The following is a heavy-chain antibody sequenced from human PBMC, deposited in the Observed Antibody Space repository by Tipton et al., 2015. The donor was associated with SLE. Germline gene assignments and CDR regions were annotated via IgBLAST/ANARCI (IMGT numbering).Heavy chain of an antibody. CDR3: ARAPYGSGSMGY. J-gene: IGHJ4*02. V-gene: IGHV1-3*01. Sequence: QSGPEVKKPGASVKVSCKASGYTFTSYAMHWVRQAPGQRLEWMGWINAGNGNTKYSQKFQGRVTITRDTSASTAYMELSSLRSEGTAVYYCARAPYGSGSMGYWGQGTLVTVSS. CDR1: GYTFTSYA. CDR2: INAGNGNT. D-gene: IGHD3-10*01.